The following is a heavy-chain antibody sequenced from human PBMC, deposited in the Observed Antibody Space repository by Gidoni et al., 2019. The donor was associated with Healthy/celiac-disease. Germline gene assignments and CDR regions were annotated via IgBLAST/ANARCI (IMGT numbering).Heavy chain of an antibody. CDR3: AKDSEAKWLQFFFDI. D-gene: IGHD5-12*01. V-gene: IGHV3-9*01. CDR2: ISWNSGSI. CDR1: GFPFDDYA. J-gene: IGHJ3*02. Sequence: DVQLVWSVGGVVQPGRSLCHSCAASGFPFDDYAMHWVRQAPGKGLEGVSGISWNSGSIGYADSVKGRFTISRDNAKNSLYLQMNSLRAENTALYYCAKDSEAKWLQFFFDIWGQGTMVTVSS.